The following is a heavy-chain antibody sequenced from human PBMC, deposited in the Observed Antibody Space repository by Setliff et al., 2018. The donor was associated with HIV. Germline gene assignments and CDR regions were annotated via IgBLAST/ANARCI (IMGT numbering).Heavy chain of an antibody. CDR1: GFTFSSYA. V-gene: IGHV3-23*01. CDR3: ARVGIKGGSDFWSGYRRPYYMDV. Sequence: GGSLRLSCAASGFTFSSYAMSWVRQAPGKGLEWVSVIRGGGSTTYYADAVKGRFTISRDNAKNSLYLQMNSLRVEDTAVHYCARVGIKGGSDFWSGYRRPYYMDVWGKGTTVTVSS. D-gene: IGHD3-3*01. J-gene: IGHJ6*03. CDR2: IRGGGSTT.